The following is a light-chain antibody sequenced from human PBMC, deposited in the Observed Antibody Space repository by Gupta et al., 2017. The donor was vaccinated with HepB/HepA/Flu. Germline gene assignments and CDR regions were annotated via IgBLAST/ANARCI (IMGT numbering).Light chain of an antibody. CDR3: QQRSSWPRWS. CDR2: DES. Sequence: IVLTQSPTTLSLSPGERATLPCRASQSVDNDLAWYQQKPGQAPRLLITDESARATGILARFIGSRSGTDYTLPIISLEPEDVAVYYCQQRSSWPRWSFGRGTKVEIK. CDR1: QSVDND. J-gene: IGKJ1*01. V-gene: IGKV3-11*01.